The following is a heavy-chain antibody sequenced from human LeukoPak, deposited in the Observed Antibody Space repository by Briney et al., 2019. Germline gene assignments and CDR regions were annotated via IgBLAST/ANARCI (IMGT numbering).Heavy chain of an antibody. CDR1: GFTFSSYA. V-gene: IGHV3-30-3*01. CDR3: ARGDIVVVTAMLDY. D-gene: IGHD2-21*02. CDR2: ISYDGSNK. Sequence: PGRSLRLSCAASGFTFSSYAMHWVRQAPGKGLEWVAVISYDGSNKYYADSVEGRFTISRDNSKNTLYLQMNSLRAEDTAVYYCARGDIVVVTAMLDYWGQGTLVTVSS. J-gene: IGHJ4*02.